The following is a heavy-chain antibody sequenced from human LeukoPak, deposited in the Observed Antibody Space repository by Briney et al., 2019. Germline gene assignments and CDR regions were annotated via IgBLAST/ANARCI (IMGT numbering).Heavy chain of an antibody. CDR1: GFTFSRYW. V-gene: IGHV3-7*01. D-gene: IGHD5-24*01. J-gene: IGHJ3*02. CDR2: ISQDGSEK. Sequence: PGGSLRLSCAASGFTFSRYWMTWVRQAPGQGLEWVASISQDGSEKRYSDSVKGRFTISRDNAENSLYLQMNSLRAEDTAVYYCARDQFIHAFDIWGQGTMVTVSS. CDR3: ARDQFIHAFDI.